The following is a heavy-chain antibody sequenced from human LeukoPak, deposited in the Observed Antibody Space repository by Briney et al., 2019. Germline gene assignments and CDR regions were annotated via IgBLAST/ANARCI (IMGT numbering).Heavy chain of an antibody. CDR1: GGSFSGYY. V-gene: IGHV4-34*01. D-gene: IGHD1-26*01. CDR3: AREGELQHFDY. Sequence: SETLSLTCAVYGGSFSGYYWSWIRQPPGKGPEWIGEINHSGSTNYNPSLKSRVTISVDTSKNQFSLKLSSVTAADTAVYYCAREGELQHFDYWGQGTQVTVSS. CDR2: INHSGST. J-gene: IGHJ4*02.